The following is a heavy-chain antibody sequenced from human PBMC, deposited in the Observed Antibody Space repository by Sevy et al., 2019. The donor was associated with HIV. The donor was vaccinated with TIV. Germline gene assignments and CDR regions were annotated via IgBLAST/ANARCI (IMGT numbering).Heavy chain of an antibody. J-gene: IGHJ4*02. D-gene: IGHD6-19*01. V-gene: IGHV4-59*01. CDR1: GGSISSYY. CDR2: IYYSGST. Sequence: SETLSLTCTVSGGSISSYYWSWIRQPPGMGLEWIGYIYYSGSTNYNPSLKSRVTISVDTSKNQFSLKLSSVTAADTAVYYCARVSSSGWSPYYFDYWGQGTLVTVSS. CDR3: ARVSSSGWSPYYFDY.